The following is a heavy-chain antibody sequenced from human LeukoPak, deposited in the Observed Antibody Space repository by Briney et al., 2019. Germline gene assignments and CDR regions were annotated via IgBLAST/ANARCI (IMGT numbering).Heavy chain of an antibody. D-gene: IGHD3-10*01. CDR1: GFTFSSYS. CDR3: AKDLETVNPTMD. Sequence: AGGSLRLSCAASGFTFSSYSMNWVRQAPGKGLEWVSSISSSSSYIYYADSVKGRFTISRDNAKNSLYLQMNSLRAEDTAVYYCAKDLETVNPTMDWGQGTLVTVSS. J-gene: IGHJ4*02. CDR2: ISSSSSYI. V-gene: IGHV3-21*04.